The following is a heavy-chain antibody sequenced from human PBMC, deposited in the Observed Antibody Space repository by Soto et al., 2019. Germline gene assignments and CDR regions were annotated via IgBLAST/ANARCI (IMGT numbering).Heavy chain of an antibody. Sequence: PWETLSLTCTVSGGSISSGGYYWSWIRQHPGKGLEWIGYIYYSGSTYYNPSLKSRVTISVDTSKNQFSLKLSSVTAADTAVYYCARDAGSPRHFDYWGQGTLVTVSS. J-gene: IGHJ4*02. D-gene: IGHD2-15*01. CDR1: GGSISSGGYY. CDR3: ARDAGSPRHFDY. V-gene: IGHV4-31*03. CDR2: IYYSGST.